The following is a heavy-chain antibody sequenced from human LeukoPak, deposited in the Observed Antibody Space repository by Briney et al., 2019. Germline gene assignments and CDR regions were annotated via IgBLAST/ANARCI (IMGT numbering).Heavy chain of an antibody. V-gene: IGHV4-4*08. CDR3: ARAERFYYESGSYYRLGWFDP. D-gene: IGHD3-10*01. CDR1: GGSMSNYY. CDR2: IYSIGSP. J-gene: IGHJ5*02. Sequence: PSETLSLTCTVSGGSMSNYYWSWIRQPPGKGLEWIGYIYSIGSPTYNPSLKSRVIMSVDRSKGQFSLNLNSVTAADTAVYYCARAERFYYESGSYYRLGWFDPWGQGTLVTVSS.